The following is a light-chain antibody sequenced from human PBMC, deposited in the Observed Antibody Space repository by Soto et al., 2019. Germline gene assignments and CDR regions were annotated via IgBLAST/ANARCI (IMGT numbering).Light chain of an antibody. J-gene: IGKJ4*01. Sequence: DIQMTQSPSTLSASVGDRVTITCRASQSISSWLAWYQQKTRKAPKLLNYNASSLESGVPSRFIGSGSGTEFPPTRSRLPPDDFATYYCQQYNSYSSFGGGTTVDIK. CDR1: QSISSW. CDR3: QQYNSYSS. V-gene: IGKV1-5*01. CDR2: NAS.